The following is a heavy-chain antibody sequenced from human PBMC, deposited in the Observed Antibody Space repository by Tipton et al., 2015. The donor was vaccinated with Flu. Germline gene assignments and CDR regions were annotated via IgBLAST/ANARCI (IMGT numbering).Heavy chain of an antibody. Sequence: TLSLTCSVSGGSIGISPYYWGWLRQSPGKGLEWIGSLYHTGGTFYNSFLKSRITISIDTSRNQFSLKLTSVTAADTAIYYCAREIGGYNYLDFWGQGTLVIVSS. J-gene: IGHJ4*02. CDR1: GGSIGISPYY. CDR3: AREIGGYNYLDF. V-gene: IGHV4-39*07. CDR2: LYHTGGT. D-gene: IGHD3-10*01.